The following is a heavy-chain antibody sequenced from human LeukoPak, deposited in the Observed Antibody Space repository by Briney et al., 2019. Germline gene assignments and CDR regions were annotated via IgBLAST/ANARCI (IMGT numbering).Heavy chain of an antibody. V-gene: IGHV4-59*08. Sequence: SETLSLTCTVSGGSISSHHWSWIRQPPGKGLEWIGYIYYSGSTNYKPSLKSRVTISVDTSKNQFSLKLTSVTAADTAVYYCARHLDIAASGTFDYWGQGNLVTVSS. CDR2: IYYSGST. CDR1: GGSISSHH. D-gene: IGHD6-13*01. CDR3: ARHLDIAASGTFDY. J-gene: IGHJ4*02.